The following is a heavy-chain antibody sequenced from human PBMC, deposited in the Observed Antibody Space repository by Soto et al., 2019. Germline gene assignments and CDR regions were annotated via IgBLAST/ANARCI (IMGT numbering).Heavy chain of an antibody. Sequence: GESLKISCKGSGYSFTSYWIGWVRQMPWKGLEWMGIIYPGDSDTRYSPSFQGQVTISADKSISTAYLQWSSLKASDTAMYYCARVHDFWSGYHLRYYYYGMDVWGQGTTVTVSS. CDR3: ARVHDFWSGYHLRYYYYGMDV. V-gene: IGHV5-51*01. D-gene: IGHD3-3*01. J-gene: IGHJ6*02. CDR1: GYSFTSYW. CDR2: IYPGDSDT.